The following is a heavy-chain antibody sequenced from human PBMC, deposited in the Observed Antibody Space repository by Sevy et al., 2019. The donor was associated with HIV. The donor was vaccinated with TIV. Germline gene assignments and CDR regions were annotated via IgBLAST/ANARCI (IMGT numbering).Heavy chain of an antibody. CDR1: GGSISSSRHY. Sequence: SETLSLTCNVSGGSISSSRHYWGWIRQSPGKSREWIGSRFYSGGAYYNPSLQSRVTMSVDTSKNKFSLNVNSVTAADTAVYYCARHPLGNWFDLWGQGILVTVSS. J-gene: IGHJ5*02. CDR3: ARHPLGNWFDL. CDR2: RFYSGGA. D-gene: IGHD3-16*01. V-gene: IGHV4-39*01.